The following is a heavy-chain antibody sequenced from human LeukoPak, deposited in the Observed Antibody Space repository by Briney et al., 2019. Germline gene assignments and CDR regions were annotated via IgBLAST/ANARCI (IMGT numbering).Heavy chain of an antibody. CDR3: AKDRD. CDR2: ISGRGGST. Sequence: GGSLRHSHSASWFTLRSYSMSWVRQAPGKGLEWVSSISGRGGSTYYADSVKGRFTISRDNSKNTLYLQMNSLRAEDRAVYYCAKDRDWGQGTLVTVSS. V-gene: IGHV3-23*01. J-gene: IGHJ4*02. CDR1: WFTLRSYS.